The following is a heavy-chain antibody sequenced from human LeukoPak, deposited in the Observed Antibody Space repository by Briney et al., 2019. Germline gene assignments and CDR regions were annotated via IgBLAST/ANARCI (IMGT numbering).Heavy chain of an antibody. V-gene: IGHV3-53*01. CDR3: ARGYGGYGYYFDY. J-gene: IGHJ4*02. D-gene: IGHD5-12*01. CDR1: GFTVSSDY. Sequence: GGSLRLSCAASGFTVSSDYMNWVRHAPGKGLEWVSVIYSDGSTYYADSVRGRFTISRDNSKNTLYLQMNSLRAEDTAVFYCARGYGGYGYYFDYWGQGTLVIVSS. CDR2: IYSDGST.